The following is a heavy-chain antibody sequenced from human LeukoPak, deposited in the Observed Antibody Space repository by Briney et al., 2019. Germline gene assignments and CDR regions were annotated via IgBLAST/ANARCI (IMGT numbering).Heavy chain of an antibody. J-gene: IGHJ5*02. V-gene: IGHV1-2*02. D-gene: IGHD3-3*01. CDR2: INPNSGGT. CDR1: GYTFTGYY. Sequence: VASVKVSCKASGYTFTGYYMLWVRQAPGQGLEWMGWINPNSGGTNYAQKFQGRVTMTRDTSISTAYMELSRLRSDDTAVYYCARADYDFWSGYYTGWFDPWGQGTLVTVSS. CDR3: ARADYDFWSGYYTGWFDP.